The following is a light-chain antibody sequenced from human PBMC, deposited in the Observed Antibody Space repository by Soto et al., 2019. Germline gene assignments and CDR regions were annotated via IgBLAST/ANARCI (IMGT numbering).Light chain of an antibody. CDR1: QSVSNSY. V-gene: IGKV3-20*01. J-gene: IGKJ3*01. CDR3: QLYGSSPPFT. CDR2: GAS. Sequence: EIVLTQSPGTLSLSPGDRATLFCRASQSVSNSYLAWYHQKPGQAPRLLIYGASVRATGLPDRFSGSGSGTDFPITISRLEPEDFAVYYCQLYGSSPPFTFGPGTKVDVK.